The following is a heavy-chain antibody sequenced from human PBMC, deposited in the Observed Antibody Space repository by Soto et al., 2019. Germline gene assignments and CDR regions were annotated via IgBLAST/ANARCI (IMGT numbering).Heavy chain of an antibody. J-gene: IGHJ4*02. CDR2: IWYDGSNK. D-gene: IGHD3-22*01. Sequence: QVQLVESGGGVVQPGRSLRLSCAASGFTFSSYGMHWVRQAPGKGLEWVAVIWYDGSNKYYADSVKGRFTISRDNSKNTLYLQMNSLRAEDTAVYYCARDWVTLGYDSSGYVGADVDYWGQGTLVTVSS. CDR3: ARDWVTLGYDSSGYVGADVDY. CDR1: GFTFSSYG. V-gene: IGHV3-33*01.